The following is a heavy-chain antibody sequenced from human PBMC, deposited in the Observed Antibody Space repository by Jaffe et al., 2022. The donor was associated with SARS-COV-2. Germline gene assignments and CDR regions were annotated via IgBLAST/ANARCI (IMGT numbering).Heavy chain of an antibody. V-gene: IGHV1-46*01. Sequence: QVQLVQSGAEVKKPGASVKVSCKASGYTFTSYYMHWVRQAPGQGLEWMGIINPSGGSTSYAQKFQGRVTMTRDTSTSTVYMELSSLRSEDTAVYYCARRSGSPPAYYYGMDVWGQGTTVTVSS. CDR1: GYTFTSYY. CDR3: ARRSGSPPAYYYGMDV. CDR2: INPSGGST. J-gene: IGHJ6*02. D-gene: IGHD1-26*01.